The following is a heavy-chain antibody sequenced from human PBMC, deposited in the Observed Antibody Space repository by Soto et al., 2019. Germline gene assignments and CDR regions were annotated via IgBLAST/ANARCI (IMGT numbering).Heavy chain of an antibody. CDR3: ARDPFVVVPAANFPRDYYYYGMDV. CDR1: GGTFSSYA. V-gene: IGHV1-69*13. Sequence: ASVKVSCKASGGTFSSYAISWVRQAPGQGLEWMGGIIPIFGTANYAQKFQGRVTITADESTSTAYMELSSLRSEDTAVYYCARDPFVVVPAANFPRDYYYYGMDVWGQGTTVTVSS. CDR2: IIPIFGTA. D-gene: IGHD2-2*01. J-gene: IGHJ6*02.